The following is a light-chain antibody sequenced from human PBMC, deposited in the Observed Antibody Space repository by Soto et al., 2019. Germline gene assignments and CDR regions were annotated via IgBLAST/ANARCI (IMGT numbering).Light chain of an antibody. CDR3: QHYSGYSRT. V-gene: IGKV1-5*01. CDR2: DAS. J-gene: IGKJ1*01. Sequence: DIQMSQSPSTLPASVGDRVTITCRASQSISNSLAWYQQKPGKAPNLLLSDASTLERGVPSRFSGSGSGTEFTLTISSLQPDDFATYYCQHYSGYSRTFGQGTNVAIK. CDR1: QSISNS.